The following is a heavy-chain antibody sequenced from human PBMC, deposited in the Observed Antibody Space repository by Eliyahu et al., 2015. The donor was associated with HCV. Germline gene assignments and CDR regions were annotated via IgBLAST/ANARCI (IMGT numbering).Heavy chain of an antibody. Sequence: EVRLLQSGGGVVQPGGSLXLSCSASGFXFXXXAMTWVRQAPGKGLGWVSTIRDHGRTAFYADSVNSRFTISRDNSNNMVFLWMDGLRAEDTAMYFCVKRGDWRGGTYSVALDVWGQGTQVTVS. J-gene: IGHJ4*02. D-gene: IGHD2-21*01. CDR2: IRDHGRTA. CDR3: VKRGDWRGGTYSVALDV. CDR1: GFXFXXXA. V-gene: IGHV3-23*01.